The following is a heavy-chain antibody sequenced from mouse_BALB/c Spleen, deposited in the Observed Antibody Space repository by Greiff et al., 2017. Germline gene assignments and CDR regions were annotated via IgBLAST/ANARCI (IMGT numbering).Heavy chain of an antibody. V-gene: IGHV1-54*01. D-gene: IGHD2-3*01. J-gene: IGHJ3*01. Sequence: VQLQQSGAELVRPGTSVKVSCKASGYAFTNYLIEWVKQRPGQGLEWIGVINPGSGGTNYNEKFKGKATLTADKSSSTAYMQLSSLTSDDSAVYYCAREGMGGYYYWGQGTLVTVSA. CDR3: AREGMGGYYY. CDR2: INPGSGGT. CDR1: GYAFTNYL.